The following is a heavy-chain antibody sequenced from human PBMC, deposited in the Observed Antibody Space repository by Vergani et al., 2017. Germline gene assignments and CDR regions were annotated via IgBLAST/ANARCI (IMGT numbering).Heavy chain of an antibody. Sequence: QVQLQQWGPGLVKPPGTLSLTCAVSGDSISSNNCWTWVRQPPGKGLEWIGEICHTDDTKYSPSLKSRVTVSVDESRNLFSLRLNSVTAEDTAVYYCATIGYRRWGYYFDYWGQGILVTVSS. CDR3: ATIGYRRWGYYFDY. CDR2: ICHTDDT. CDR1: GDSISSNNC. D-gene: IGHD2-2*02. V-gene: IGHV4-4*03. J-gene: IGHJ4*02.